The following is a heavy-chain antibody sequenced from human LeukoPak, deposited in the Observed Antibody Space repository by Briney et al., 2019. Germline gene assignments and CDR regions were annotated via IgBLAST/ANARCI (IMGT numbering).Heavy chain of an antibody. D-gene: IGHD3-22*01. J-gene: IGHJ3*02. V-gene: IGHV1-69*05. Sequence: SVKVSCKASGGTFSSYAISWVRQAPGQGLEWMGRIIPIFGTANYAQKFQGRVTITTDESTSTAYMELSSLRSDDTAVYYCARARMIVASPNDAFDIWGQGTMVTVSS. CDR1: GGTFSSYA. CDR2: IIPIFGTA. CDR3: ARARMIVASPNDAFDI.